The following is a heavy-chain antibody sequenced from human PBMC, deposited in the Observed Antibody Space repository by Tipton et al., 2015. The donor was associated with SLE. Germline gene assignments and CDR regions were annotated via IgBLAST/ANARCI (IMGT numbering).Heavy chain of an antibody. CDR3: ARMGTTVTVDY. V-gene: IGHV4-31*11. J-gene: IGHJ4*02. Sequence: TLSLTCGVSGYSISSDYFWGWIRQHPGKGLEWIGYIYYSGSTYYNPSLKSRVTISVDTSKNQFSLKLSSVTAADTAVYYCARMGTTVTVDYWGQGTLVTVSS. CDR2: IYYSGST. D-gene: IGHD4-17*01. CDR1: GYSISSDYF.